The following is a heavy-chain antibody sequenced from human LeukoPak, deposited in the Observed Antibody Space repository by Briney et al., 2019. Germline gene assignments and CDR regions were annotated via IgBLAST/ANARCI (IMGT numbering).Heavy chain of an antibody. J-gene: IGHJ6*03. CDR2: ISAYNGNT. D-gene: IGHD3-22*01. CDR3: ARDRGTVVTTLYYYYMDV. Sequence: ASVKVSRKASGYTFTSYGISWVRQAPGQGLEWMGWISAYNGNTNYAQKLQGRVTMTTDTSTSTAYMELRSLRSDDTAVYYCARDRGTVVTTLYYYYMDVWGKGTTVTVSS. V-gene: IGHV1-18*01. CDR1: GYTFTSYG.